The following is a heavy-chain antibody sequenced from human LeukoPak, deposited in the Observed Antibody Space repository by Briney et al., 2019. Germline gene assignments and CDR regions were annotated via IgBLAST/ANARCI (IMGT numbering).Heavy chain of an antibody. CDR3: ARGKSGIYTRPFDY. J-gene: IGHJ4*02. V-gene: IGHV3-66*01. D-gene: IGHD1-26*01. CDR2: LYSGGST. Sequence: PGGSLRLSCAASGFSVSDTYMSWVLQAPGKGLEWVSLLYSGGSTHYADSVKGRFTISRDKSKNMLSLQMNSLRAEDTAVYYCARGKSGIYTRPFDYWGQGTLVTVSS. CDR1: GFSVSDTY.